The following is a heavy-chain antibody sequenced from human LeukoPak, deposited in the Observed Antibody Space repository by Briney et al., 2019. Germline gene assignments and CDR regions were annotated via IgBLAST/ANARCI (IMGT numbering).Heavy chain of an antibody. Sequence: GGSLRLSCAASGFTFSSYAMSWVRQAPGKGLEWVSAISGSGGSTYYADSVKGRFTISRDNSKNTVSLVMNNLRAEDTAIYYCATHDTMVGVSWGQGTLVTVSS. D-gene: IGHD1-26*01. CDR1: GFTFSSYA. CDR2: ISGSGGST. V-gene: IGHV3-23*01. J-gene: IGHJ4*02. CDR3: ATHDTMVGVS.